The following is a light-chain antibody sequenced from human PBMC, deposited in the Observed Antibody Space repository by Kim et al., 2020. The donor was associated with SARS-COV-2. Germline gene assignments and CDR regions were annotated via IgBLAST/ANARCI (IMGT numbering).Light chain of an antibody. CDR2: QDS. Sequence: SFTPGQTASFTCSGDKLGDEYACWYQQKPGQAPVLVIYQDSKRPSGSPERFSGSNSGNTATLTISGTQAMDGADYYCQAWDSSTVVFGGGTQLTVL. CDR3: QAWDSSTVV. V-gene: IGLV3-1*01. CDR1: KLGDEY. J-gene: IGLJ2*01.